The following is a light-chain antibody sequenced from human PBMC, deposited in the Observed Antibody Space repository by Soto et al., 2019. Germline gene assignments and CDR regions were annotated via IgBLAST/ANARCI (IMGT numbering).Light chain of an antibody. V-gene: IGLV2-18*02. J-gene: IGLJ2*01. CDR2: EVH. CDR1: SSDVGTYDR. CDR3: SSYAASTTLL. Sequence: QSALTQPPSVSGSPGQSVTISCIGSSSDVGTYDRVSWYQAPPGTAPKLIIYEVHYRPSGVPDRFSGSKSGNTASLTISGLQAEDDADYYCSSYAASTTLLFGGGTKVTVL.